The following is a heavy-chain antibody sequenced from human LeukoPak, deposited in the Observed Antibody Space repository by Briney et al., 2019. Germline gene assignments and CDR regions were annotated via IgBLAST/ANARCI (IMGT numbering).Heavy chain of an antibody. V-gene: IGHV1-46*01. CDR1: GYTFTIYY. Sequence: ASVKVSCKASGYTFTIYYMHWVRQAPGQGLEWMGVINPSDGSTTYAQKFQGRVTVTRDTSTSTVYMELSSLRSEDTAVYYCARAWRYTDWFDPWGQGTLVTVSS. D-gene: IGHD1-14*01. CDR3: ARAWRYTDWFDP. CDR2: INPSDGST. J-gene: IGHJ5*02.